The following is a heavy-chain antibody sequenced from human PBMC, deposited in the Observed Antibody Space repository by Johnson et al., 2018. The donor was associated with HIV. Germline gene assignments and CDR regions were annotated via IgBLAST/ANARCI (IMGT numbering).Heavy chain of an antibody. Sequence: VQLVESGGGLVQPGGSLRLSCAASGFSFSTYAMHWVRQAPGKGLEYVSAISSNGGSTFYANSVTGRFTNFRDNSRNTLYLQMNNLRSEETAVYYCAKGEAQEGWIQILSYAFDFWGRGTMVIVSS. J-gene: IGHJ3*01. D-gene: IGHD5-18*01. CDR2: ISSNGGST. V-gene: IGHV3-64*01. CDR3: AKGEAQEGWIQILSYAFDF. CDR1: GFSFSTYA.